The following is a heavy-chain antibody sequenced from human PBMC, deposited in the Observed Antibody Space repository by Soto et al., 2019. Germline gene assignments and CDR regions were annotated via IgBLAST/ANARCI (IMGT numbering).Heavy chain of an antibody. D-gene: IGHD3-10*01. CDR1: GGSFSGYY. V-gene: IGHV4-34*01. CDR3: ARGVPVTMVRGVTFDY. CDR2: INHSGST. J-gene: IGHJ4*02. Sequence: PSETLSLTCAVYGGSFSGYYWSWIRQPPWKGLEWIGEINHSGSTNYNPSLKSRVTISVDTSKNQFSLKLSSVTAADTAVYYCARGVPVTMVRGVTFDYWGQGTLVT.